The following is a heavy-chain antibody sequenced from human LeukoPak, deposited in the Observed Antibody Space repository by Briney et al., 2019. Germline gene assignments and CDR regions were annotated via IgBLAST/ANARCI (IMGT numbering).Heavy chain of an antibody. CDR3: ARDDQITSCPDY. CDR2: ISYDGSNK. D-gene: IGHD2-2*01. J-gene: IGHJ4*02. V-gene: IGHV3-30-3*01. CDR1: GFTFSSYA. Sequence: GGSLRLSCAASGFTFSSYAMHWVRQAPGKGLEWVAVISYDGSNKYYADSVKGRFTISRDNSKNTLYLQMNSLRAEDTAVYYCARDDQITSCPDYWGQGTLVTVSS.